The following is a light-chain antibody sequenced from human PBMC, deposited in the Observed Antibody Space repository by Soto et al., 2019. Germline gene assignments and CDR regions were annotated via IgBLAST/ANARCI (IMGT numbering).Light chain of an antibody. CDR3: QQYDNWPLT. Sequence: EVVMTQSPATLSVSPGEGATLYCRASQSISSNLAWYQKKPGQSHRLLIYGASTRATAVPARVSGSGSGTEFTLTISSLQSEDFAVYYWQQYDNWPLTFGGGTQVEIK. CDR2: GAS. V-gene: IGKV3-15*01. J-gene: IGKJ4*01. CDR1: QSISSN.